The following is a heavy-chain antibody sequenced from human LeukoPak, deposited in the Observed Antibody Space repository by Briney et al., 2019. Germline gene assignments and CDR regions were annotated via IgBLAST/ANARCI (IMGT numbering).Heavy chain of an antibody. CDR2: IKQDGSDK. CDR1: GFSISNYW. V-gene: IGHV3-7*01. J-gene: IGHJ5*02. CDR3: AKIAAAVPDQ. D-gene: IGHD6-13*01. Sequence: GGSLRLSCVTSGFSISNYWMAWVRQAPGEGLEWVAQIKQDGSDKYYVDSVKGRFTISRDSANNSLSLQMTSLRVEDTALYYCAKIAAAVPDQWGQGTLVTVSS.